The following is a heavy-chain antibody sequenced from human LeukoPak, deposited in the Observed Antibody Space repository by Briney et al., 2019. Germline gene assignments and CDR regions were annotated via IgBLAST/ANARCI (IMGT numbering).Heavy chain of an antibody. CDR2: ISSSGSTI. Sequence: GGSLRLSCAASGFTFSDYYMSWIRQAPGKGLEWVSYISSSGSTIYYADSVKGRFTISRDNAKNSLYLQMNSLRAEDTAVYYCARKLRPDAIVVVVADWGQGTLVTVSS. CDR3: ARKLRPDAIVVVVAD. D-gene: IGHD2-15*01. CDR1: GFTFSDYY. J-gene: IGHJ4*02. V-gene: IGHV3-11*01.